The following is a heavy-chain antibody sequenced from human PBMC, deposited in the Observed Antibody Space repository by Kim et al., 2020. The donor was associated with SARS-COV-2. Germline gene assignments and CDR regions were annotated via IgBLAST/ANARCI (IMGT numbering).Heavy chain of an antibody. D-gene: IGHD2-15*01. CDR1: GYTFSSYD. CDR3: CIDATRWVRFDL. Sequence: ASVKVSCKASGYTFSSYDINWVRQAPGQGLEWMGWMNVNSGNTDQAQKFQGRVTMTRDTSITKAYMELTSLTSEDTAVYYCCIDATRWVRFDLWGQGTLVSVSS. J-gene: IGHJ5*02. CDR2: MNVNSGNT. V-gene: IGHV1-8*01.